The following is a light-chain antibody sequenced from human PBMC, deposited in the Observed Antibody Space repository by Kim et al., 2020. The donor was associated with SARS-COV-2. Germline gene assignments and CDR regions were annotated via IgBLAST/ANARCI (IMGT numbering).Light chain of an antibody. CDR3: QQRSNWPLYT. CDR1: QSVSSY. CDR2: DAS. J-gene: IGKJ2*01. V-gene: IGKV3-11*01. Sequence: LSPGERATLSCRASQSVSSYLAWYQQKPGQAPRLLIYDASNRATGIPARFSGSGSGTDFTLTISSLEPEDFAVYYCQQRSNWPLYTFGQGTKLEI.